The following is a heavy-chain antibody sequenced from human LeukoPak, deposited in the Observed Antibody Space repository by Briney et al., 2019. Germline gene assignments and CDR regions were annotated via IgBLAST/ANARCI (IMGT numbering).Heavy chain of an antibody. CDR2: IYYSGSS. CDR1: GGSISSYC. CDR3: ATTAAGPNWFDG. J-gene: IGHJ5*02. Sequence: SETLSLTCTVSGGSISSYCWSWIRQPPGKGLEWIGYIYYSGSSNYNHSVKPRVSISVDTSKTQFSLKMSSATAADTAVYDCATTAAGPNWFDGWGQGTPVTASS. V-gene: IGHV4-59*01. D-gene: IGHD6-13*01.